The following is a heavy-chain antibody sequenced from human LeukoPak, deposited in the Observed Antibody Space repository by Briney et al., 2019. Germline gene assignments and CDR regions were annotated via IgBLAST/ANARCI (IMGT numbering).Heavy chain of an antibody. CDR1: GYTFTSYY. CDR3: ARGKSSVWPVGLCMDV. J-gene: IGHJ6*01. D-gene: IGHD6-19*01. CDR2: INPSAGTT. V-gene: IGHV1-46*01. Sequence: GASVHVSCKASGYTFTSYYMHWVRQAPGQGLEWMGLINPSAGTTTYAQKFQGRVTVTRDTSTSTVYMDLSSLKSEDTAVYYCARGKSSVWPVGLCMDVWGQGTTVTVSS.